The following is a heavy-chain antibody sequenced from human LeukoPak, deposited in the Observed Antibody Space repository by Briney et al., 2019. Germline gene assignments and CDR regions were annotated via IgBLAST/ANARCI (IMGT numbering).Heavy chain of an antibody. V-gene: IGHV3-9*01. Sequence: GGSLRLSCAASGFTVSSNYMIWVRQAPGKGLGWVSGISWNSGSIGYADSVKGRFTISRDNAKNSLYLQMNSLRAEDTALYYCAKDKMVRGVTNLAFDYWGQGTLVTVSS. J-gene: IGHJ4*02. CDR3: AKDKMVRGVTNLAFDY. CDR2: ISWNSGSI. D-gene: IGHD3-10*01. CDR1: GFTVSSNY.